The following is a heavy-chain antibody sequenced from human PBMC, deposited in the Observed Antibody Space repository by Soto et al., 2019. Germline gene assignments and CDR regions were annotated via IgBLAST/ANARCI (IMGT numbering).Heavy chain of an antibody. D-gene: IGHD3-9*01. CDR2: MNPNSGNT. CDR3: ARGRDYDILTRTYYYYYGMDV. V-gene: IGHV1-8*01. CDR1: GYTFTSYD. J-gene: IGHJ6*02. Sequence: ASVKVSCKASGYTFTSYDINWVRQATGQGLEWMGWMNPNSGNTGYAQKFQGRVTMTRNTSISTAYMELSSLRSEDTAVYYCARGRDYDILTRTYYYYYGMDVWGQGTTVTVSS.